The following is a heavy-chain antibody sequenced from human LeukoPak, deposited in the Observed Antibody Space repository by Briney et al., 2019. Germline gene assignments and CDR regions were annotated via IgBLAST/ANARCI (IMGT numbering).Heavy chain of an antibody. CDR1: GFTLGDFD. CDR3: AKGQGNFYYYGMDV. Sequence: PGGSLRLSCAASGFTLGDFDIHWVRQAPGKGPEWVSSISSNSDTIAYAEPVKGRFTVSRDNTINSLYLQMNSPRVEDTAVYYCAKGQGNFYYYGMDVWGQGTTVTVSS. D-gene: IGHD3-10*01. J-gene: IGHJ6*02. CDR2: ISSNSDTI. V-gene: IGHV3-9*01.